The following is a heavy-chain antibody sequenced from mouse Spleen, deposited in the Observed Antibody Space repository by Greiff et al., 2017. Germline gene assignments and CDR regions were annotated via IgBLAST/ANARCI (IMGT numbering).Heavy chain of an antibody. CDR1: GYTFTDYA. V-gene: IGHV1S137*01. D-gene: IGHD5-1*01. CDR3: ARGGRKYPWFAY. CDR2: ISTYYGDA. J-gene: IGHJ3*01. Sequence: QVQLQQSGAELVRPGVSVKISCKGSGYTFTDYAMHWVKQSHAKSLEWIGVISTYYGDASYNQKFKGKATMTVDKSSSTAYMELARLTSEDSAIYYCARGGRKYPWFAYWGQGTLVTVSA.